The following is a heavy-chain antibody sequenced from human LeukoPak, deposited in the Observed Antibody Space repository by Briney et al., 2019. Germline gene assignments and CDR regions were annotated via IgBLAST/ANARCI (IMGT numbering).Heavy chain of an antibody. CDR2: IGNSGNT. Sequence: PSETLSLTCTVSRGSISSYYWSWIRQPPGKGLEWIGYIGNSGNTNYNPSLKSRVTMSVDTSKNQFSLKLSSVIAADTAVYYCARGRITIFGVVIPHFDNWGQGTLVTVSS. CDR1: RGSISSYY. D-gene: IGHD3-3*01. CDR3: ARGRITIFGVVIPHFDN. V-gene: IGHV4-59*01. J-gene: IGHJ4*02.